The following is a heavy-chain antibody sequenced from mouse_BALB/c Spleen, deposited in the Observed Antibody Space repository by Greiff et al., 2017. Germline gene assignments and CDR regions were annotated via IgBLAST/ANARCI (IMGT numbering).Heavy chain of an antibody. V-gene: IGHV5-6-2*01. CDR2: INSNGGST. J-gene: IGHJ2*01. CDR1: GFTFSSYY. D-gene: IGHD2-14*01. Sequence: EVMLVESGGGLVKLGGSLKLSCAASGFTFSSYYMSWVRQTPEKRLELVAAINSNGGSTYYPDTVKGRFTISRDNAKNTLYLQMSSLKSEDTALYYCARPYRYDGYYFDYWGQGTTLTVSS. CDR3: ARPYRYDGYYFDY.